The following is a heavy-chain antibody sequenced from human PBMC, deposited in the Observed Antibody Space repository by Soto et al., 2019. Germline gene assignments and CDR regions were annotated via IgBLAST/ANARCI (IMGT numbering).Heavy chain of an antibody. Sequence: ASVKVSCKASGYTFTSYDINWVRQATGQGLEWMGWMNPNSGNTGYAQKFQGRVTMTRNTSISTAYMELSSLRSEDTAVYYCARGGLAMVRGVRYYYYYYMDVWGKGTTVTVSS. CDR2: MNPNSGNT. CDR3: ARGGLAMVRGVRYYYYYYMDV. J-gene: IGHJ6*03. V-gene: IGHV1-8*01. CDR1: GYTFTSYD. D-gene: IGHD3-10*01.